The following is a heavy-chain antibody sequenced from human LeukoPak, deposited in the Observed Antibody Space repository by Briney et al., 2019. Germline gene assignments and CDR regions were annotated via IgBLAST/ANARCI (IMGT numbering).Heavy chain of an antibody. CDR2: IRSDGSNK. D-gene: IGHD5-24*01. CDR3: AKGRWLTDY. J-gene: IGHJ4*02. CDR1: GFHFNNYG. V-gene: IGHV3-30*02. Sequence: GGSLRLSCAASGFHFNNYGMLWVRQAPGKGLEWVALIRSDGSNKYYTDSVKGRFTISRDNSKNTLFLQMNSLRPEDTAVYHCAKGRWLTDYWGQGTLVTVSS.